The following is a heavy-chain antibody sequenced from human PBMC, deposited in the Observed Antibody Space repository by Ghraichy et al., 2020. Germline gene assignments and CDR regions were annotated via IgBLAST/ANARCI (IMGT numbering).Heavy chain of an antibody. CDR3: ARGHGRLNHIGTHGN. CDR1: GGSFSGYY. V-gene: IGHV4-34*01. Sequence: SQTLSLTCAVYGGSFSGYYWSWIRQPPGKGLEWIGEINHSGSTNYNPSLKSRVTISVDTSKNQFSLKLSSVTAADTAVYYCARGHGRLNHIGTHGNWGQGTLVTVSS. D-gene: IGHD1-1*01. CDR2: INHSGST. J-gene: IGHJ4*02.